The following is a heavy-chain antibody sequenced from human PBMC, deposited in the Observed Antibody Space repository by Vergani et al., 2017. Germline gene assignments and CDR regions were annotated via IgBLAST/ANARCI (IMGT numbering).Heavy chain of an antibody. Sequence: QITLKESGPTLVKPTQTLTLTCTFSGFSLSTSGVGVGWIRQPPGKALEWLALIYWNDDKRYSPSLKSRLTITKDTSKNQVVLTMTNMDPVDTATYYCAHVYDYSWGSYRYFFDYWGQGTLVTVSS. J-gene: IGHJ4*02. CDR2: IYWNDDK. D-gene: IGHD3-16*02. CDR3: AHVYDYSWGSYRYFFDY. V-gene: IGHV2-5*01. CDR1: GFSLSTSGVG.